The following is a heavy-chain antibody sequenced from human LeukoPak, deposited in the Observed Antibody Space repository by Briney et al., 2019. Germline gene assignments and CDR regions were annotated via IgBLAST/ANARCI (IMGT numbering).Heavy chain of an antibody. D-gene: IGHD2-15*01. CDR1: GYTLTELS. Sequence: VASVKASCKVSGYTLTELSMHWVRQAPGKGLEWMGGFDPEDGETIYAQKFQGRVTMTEDTSTDTAYMELSSLRSEDTAVYYCATPRRLYCSGGSCYYEVVRYFDYWGQGTLVTVSS. CDR3: ATPRRLYCSGGSCYYEVVRYFDY. CDR2: FDPEDGET. J-gene: IGHJ4*02. V-gene: IGHV1-24*01.